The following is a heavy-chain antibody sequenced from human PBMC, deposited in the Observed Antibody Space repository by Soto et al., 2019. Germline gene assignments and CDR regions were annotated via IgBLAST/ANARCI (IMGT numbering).Heavy chain of an antibody. CDR3: AGSYSGSYWSDY. D-gene: IGHD1-26*01. CDR1: GFTFSSYG. V-gene: IGHV3-33*01. Sequence: QVQLVESGGGVVQPGRSLRLSCAASGFTFSSYGMHWVRQAPGKGLEWVAGIWYDGSNKYYADSVKGRFTISRDNSKNTLYLKMNSLRAEDTAVYYCAGSYSGSYWSDYWGQGTLVTVSS. J-gene: IGHJ4*02. CDR2: IWYDGSNK.